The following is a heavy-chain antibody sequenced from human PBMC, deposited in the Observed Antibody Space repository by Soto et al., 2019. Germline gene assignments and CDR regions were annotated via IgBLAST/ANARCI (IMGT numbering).Heavy chain of an antibody. CDR3: ARGVYGSGNYYTGPSAFDI. J-gene: IGHJ3*02. Sequence: QVQLEQSGAEVKKPGSSVKVSCKASGGTLSDHGVSWLRQAPGQGLEWVGGTIPVFDTAKYAQKFQGRVTIAEDKSTNIAYREWISLRSEDTACYYCARGVYGSGNYYTGPSAFDIWGQGTMVIVSS. D-gene: IGHD3-10*01. V-gene: IGHV1-69*06. CDR2: TIPVFDTA. CDR1: GGTLSDHG.